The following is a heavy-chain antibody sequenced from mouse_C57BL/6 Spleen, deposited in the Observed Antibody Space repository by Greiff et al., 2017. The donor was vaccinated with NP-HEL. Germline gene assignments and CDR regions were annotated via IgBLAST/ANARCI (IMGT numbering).Heavy chain of an antibody. CDR2: INPNNGGT. CDR1: GYTFTDYN. V-gene: IGHV1-18*01. CDR3: ARGGYYGSSPHFDY. D-gene: IGHD1-1*01. Sequence: EVKLQESGPELVKPGASVKIPCKASGYTFTDYNMDWVKQSHGKSLEWIGDINPNNGGTIYNQKFKGKATLTVDKSSSTAYMELRSLTSEDTAVYYCARGGYYGSSPHFDYWGQGTTLTVSS. J-gene: IGHJ2*01.